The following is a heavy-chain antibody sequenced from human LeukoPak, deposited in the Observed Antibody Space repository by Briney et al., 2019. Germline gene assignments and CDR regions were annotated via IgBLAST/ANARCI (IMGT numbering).Heavy chain of an antibody. J-gene: IGHJ4*02. V-gene: IGHV3-7*01. Sequence: GGSLRLSCAASGFTFSSYWMSWVRQAPGKGLEWVANIKQDGSEKYYVDSVKGRFTISRDNAKNSLYPQMNSLRAEDTAVYYCARDGDERGFGFDYWGQGTLVTVSS. CDR3: ARDGDERGFGFDY. D-gene: IGHD3-16*01. CDR1: GFTFSSYW. CDR2: IKQDGSEK.